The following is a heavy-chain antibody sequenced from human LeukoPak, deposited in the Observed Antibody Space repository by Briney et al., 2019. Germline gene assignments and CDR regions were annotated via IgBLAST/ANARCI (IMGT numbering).Heavy chain of an antibody. CDR1: GGSISSSSYY. Sequence: SSETLSLTRTVSGGSISSSSYYWGWIRQPPGKGLEWIGSIYYSGSTYYNPSLKSRVTISVDTSKNQFSLKLSSVTAADTAVYYCARSLIYSGYDYYFDYWGQGTLVTVS. CDR3: ARSLIYSGYDYYFDY. V-gene: IGHV4-39*01. J-gene: IGHJ4*02. D-gene: IGHD5-12*01. CDR2: IYYSGST.